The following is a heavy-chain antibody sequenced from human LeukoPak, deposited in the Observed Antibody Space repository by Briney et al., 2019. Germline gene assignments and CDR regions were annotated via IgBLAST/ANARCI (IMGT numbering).Heavy chain of an antibody. CDR3: AKGVGATFRYYYMDV. V-gene: IGHV3-9*03. Sequence: PGGSLRLSCAASGFTFDEYAMHGVRQAPGKGLEWVSGISWKSGSIGYADSGKARFTISRDNAKNSLYLQMNSLRAEDMALDYCAKGVGATFRYYYMDVWGKGTTVTVSS. D-gene: IGHD1-26*01. CDR2: ISWKSGSI. CDR1: GFTFDEYA. J-gene: IGHJ6*03.